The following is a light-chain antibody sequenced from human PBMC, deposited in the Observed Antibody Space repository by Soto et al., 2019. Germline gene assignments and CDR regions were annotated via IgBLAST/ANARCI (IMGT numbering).Light chain of an antibody. J-gene: IGLJ1*01. Sequence: QSVLTQPPSVSGAPGQRITISCTGSSSNIGAGYDVHWYRQLPGTAPKLLIFADTKRPSGVPDRFSGSKSGTSASLAITGLQAEDEADYYCQSYDSSLSGLYVFGTGIKVTVL. CDR3: QSYDSSLSGLYV. V-gene: IGLV1-40*01. CDR1: SSNIGAGYD. CDR2: ADT.